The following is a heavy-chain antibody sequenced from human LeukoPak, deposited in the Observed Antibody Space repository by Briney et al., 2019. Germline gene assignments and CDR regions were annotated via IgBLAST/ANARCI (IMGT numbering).Heavy chain of an antibody. V-gene: IGHV3-11*04. CDR1: GFTFRDYY. J-gene: IGHJ4*02. D-gene: IGHD1-26*01. CDR2: ISSSVTTV. CDR3: ARDKRKGIVGSTKSYFDY. Sequence: PGGSLRLSCAASGFTFRDYYMAWIRQAPGKGLEWVSHISSSVTTVYYADSVRGRFTLSRDNAKNSVSLQMNSLRAEGTAVYYCARDKRKGIVGSTKSYFDYWGQGTLVTVSS.